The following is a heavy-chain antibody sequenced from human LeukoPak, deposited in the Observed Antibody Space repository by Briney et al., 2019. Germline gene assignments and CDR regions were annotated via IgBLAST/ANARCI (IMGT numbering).Heavy chain of an antibody. J-gene: IGHJ4*02. D-gene: IGHD2-2*01. Sequence: GGSLRLSCASSGYTFSRYDMQWGPDAPGKGLEWVSAIGTAGDKYYPGSVKGRFTISRENAKNSLYLQMNSLRAEDTAVYYCAREKGSSPDYWGQGNLVTVSS. CDR1: GYTFSRYD. V-gene: IGHV3-13*04. CDR2: IGTAGDK. CDR3: AREKGSSPDY.